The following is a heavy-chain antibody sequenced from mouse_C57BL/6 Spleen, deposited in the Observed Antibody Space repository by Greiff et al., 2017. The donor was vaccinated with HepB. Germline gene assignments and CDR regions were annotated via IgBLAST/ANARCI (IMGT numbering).Heavy chain of an antibody. CDR2: ISSGSSTI. V-gene: IGHV5-17*01. D-gene: IGHD1-1*01. J-gene: IGHJ2*01. Sequence: EVQRVESGGGLVKPGGSLKLSCAASGFTFSDYGMHWVRQAPEKGLEWVAYISSGSSTIYYADTVQGRFTISRDNDKNTLFLQMTSLRSEDTAMYYGASNYGSGYFDYWGQGTTLTVSS. CDR3: ASNYGSGYFDY. CDR1: GFTFSDYG.